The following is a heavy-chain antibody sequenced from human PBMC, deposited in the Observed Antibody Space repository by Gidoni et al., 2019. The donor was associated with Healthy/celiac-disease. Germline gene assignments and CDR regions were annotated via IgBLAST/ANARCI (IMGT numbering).Heavy chain of an antibody. J-gene: IGHJ6*02. CDR2: MSGSGGST. CDR1: GFTFSGYA. Sequence: EVQMLESGGGLVQPGGSPRLCCAASGFTFSGYAMSWVRQAPGKELEWFSAMSGSGGSTYYADSVRGRFTLSRDNSKIPLYLQMNSLRAEDTAVYYCALGMWFGESRIRYYYGMDVWGQGTTVTVSS. CDR3: ALGMWFGESRIRYYYGMDV. D-gene: IGHD3-10*01. V-gene: IGHV3-23*01.